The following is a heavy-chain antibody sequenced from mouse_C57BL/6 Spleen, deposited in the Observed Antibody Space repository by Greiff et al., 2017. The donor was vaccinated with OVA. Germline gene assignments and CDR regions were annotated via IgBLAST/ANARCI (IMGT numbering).Heavy chain of an antibody. CDR2: ISYDGSN. Sequence: EVKLQESGPGLVKPSQSLSLTCSVTGYSITSGYYWNWIRQFPGNKLEWMGYISYDGSNNYNPSLKNRITITLDTSKNQFFLKLKSVTTEDTATYNCARDSPSYYSNLGWDAYWGQGTLVTVSA. J-gene: IGHJ3*01. D-gene: IGHD2-5*01. CDR3: ARDSPSYYSNLGWDAY. CDR1: GYSITSGYY. V-gene: IGHV3-6*01.